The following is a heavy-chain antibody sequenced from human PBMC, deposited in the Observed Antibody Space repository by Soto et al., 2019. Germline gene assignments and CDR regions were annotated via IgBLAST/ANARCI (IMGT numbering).Heavy chain of an antibody. CDR2: VRFRGST. J-gene: IGHJ4*02. CDR3: AGDSTVAGTGILFDY. V-gene: IGHV4-59*11. D-gene: IGHD6-19*01. Sequence: PSETLSLTCTFSGGSITTHYWSLIRQPPGKGLEWIGYVRFRGSTVYNPSLRSRVTISVDTSKNQFSLKLTSVTAADTAVYYCAGDSTVAGTGILFDYWGQGALVTVSS. CDR1: GGSITTHY.